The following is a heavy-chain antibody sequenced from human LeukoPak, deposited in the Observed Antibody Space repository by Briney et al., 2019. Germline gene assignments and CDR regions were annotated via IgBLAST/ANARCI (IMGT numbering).Heavy chain of an antibody. Sequence: GGSLRLSCAAPGFTLSSYWMHWVRQGPGKGLVWVSRINSDGSATSYADSVKGRFSISRDNAKNTLYLQMNSLSVEDTAVYYCARAGGGLDYWGQGTLVTVSS. D-gene: IGHD3-10*01. CDR1: GFTLSSYW. CDR2: INSDGSAT. CDR3: ARAGGGLDY. J-gene: IGHJ4*02. V-gene: IGHV3-74*01.